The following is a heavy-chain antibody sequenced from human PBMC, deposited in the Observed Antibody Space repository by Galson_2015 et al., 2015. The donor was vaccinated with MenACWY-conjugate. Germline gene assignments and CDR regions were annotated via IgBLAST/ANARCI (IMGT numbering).Heavy chain of an antibody. J-gene: IGHJ5*01. CDR2: ISPDGSVT. Sequence: SLRLSCAASGFTFNHYGMNWVCQAPGKGLEWVSRISPDGSVTNYADSVKGRFTISRDNAKNTLYLQMNRLRGDDTAVYYCTRGNDGYGRFDSWGQGTLVTVSS. V-gene: IGHV3-74*01. CDR3: TRGNDGYGRFDS. CDR1: GFTFNHYG. D-gene: IGHD5-24*01.